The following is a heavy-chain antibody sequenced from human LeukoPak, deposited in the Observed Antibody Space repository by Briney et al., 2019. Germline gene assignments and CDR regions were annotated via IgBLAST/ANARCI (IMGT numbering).Heavy chain of an antibody. CDR2: IIPIFGTA. V-gene: IGHV1-69*01. J-gene: IGHJ4*02. CDR1: GGTFSSYA. CDR3: AREYPSLHGVDY. Sequence: SVKVSCKASGGTFSSYAISWVRQAPGQGLEWMGGIIPIFGTANYAQKFQGRVTITADESTSTAYMELSSLRSEDTGVYYCAREYPSLHGVDYWGQGTLVSVPS. D-gene: IGHD3-10*01.